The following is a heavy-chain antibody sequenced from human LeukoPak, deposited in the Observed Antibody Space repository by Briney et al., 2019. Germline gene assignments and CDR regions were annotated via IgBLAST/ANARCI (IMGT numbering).Heavy chain of an antibody. V-gene: IGHV3-23*01. CDR2: ISGSGGST. CDR1: GFTFSSYA. Sequence: PGGSLRLSCVASGFTFSSYAMNWVRQAPGKGLEWVSAISGSGGSTYYADSVKGRFTISRDNSENTLYLRMNSLRAEDTAVYYCARGVEPLAANTLAYWGQGTLVTVSS. D-gene: IGHD1-14*01. J-gene: IGHJ4*02. CDR3: ARGVEPLAANTLAY.